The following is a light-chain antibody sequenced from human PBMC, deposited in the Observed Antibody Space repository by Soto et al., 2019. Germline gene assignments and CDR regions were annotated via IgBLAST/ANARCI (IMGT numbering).Light chain of an antibody. CDR1: SSDVGGYNY. J-gene: IGLJ3*02. CDR2: DVS. V-gene: IGLV2-14*01. CDR3: TSYTSLSALWV. Sequence: QSALTQPASVSGSPGQSITISCTGTSSDVGGYNYVSWYQQHPGKAPKLMIYDVSNRPSGVSNRFSGSKSGNTASLTIAGLQDDDAAYYYRTSYTSLSALWVFGGGTKLTVL.